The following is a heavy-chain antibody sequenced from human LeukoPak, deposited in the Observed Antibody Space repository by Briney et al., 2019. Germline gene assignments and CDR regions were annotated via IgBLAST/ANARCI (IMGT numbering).Heavy chain of an antibody. D-gene: IGHD6-13*01. CDR3: ARADIAAAAAGYYYYMDV. CDR1: GGTFSSYA. J-gene: IGHJ6*03. V-gene: IGHV1-69*13. CDR2: IIPIFGTA. Sequence: SVKVSCKASGGTFSSYAISWVRQAPGQGLEWMGGIIPIFGTANYAQKFQGRVTITADESTSTAYMELSSLRSEDTAVYYCARADIAAAAAGYYYYMDVWGKGTTVTVSS.